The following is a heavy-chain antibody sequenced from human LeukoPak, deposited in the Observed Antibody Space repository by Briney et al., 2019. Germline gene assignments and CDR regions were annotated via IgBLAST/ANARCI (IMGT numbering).Heavy chain of an antibody. CDR2: ISSSSTYI. CDR1: GFAFSSYN. J-gene: IGHJ6*02. D-gene: IGHD3-10*01. CDR3: ARVLLWFGEALDYGMDV. V-gene: IGHV3-21*01. Sequence: GGSLRLSCAASGFAFSSYNMNWVRQAPGKGLEWVSFISSSSTYIYNADSVKGRFTISRDNAKNSLYLQMNSLRVEDTAVYYCARVLLWFGEALDYGMDVWGQGTTVTVSS.